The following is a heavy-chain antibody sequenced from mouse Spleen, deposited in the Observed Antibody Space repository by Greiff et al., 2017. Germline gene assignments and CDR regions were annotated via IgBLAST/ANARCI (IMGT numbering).Heavy chain of an antibody. CDR1: GFTFSDYY. D-gene: IGHD1-1*01. CDR3: AREYYYGSRYFDY. Sequence: EVQLVESEGGLVQPGSSMKLSCTASGFTFSDYYMAWVRQVPEKGLEWVANINYDGSSTYYLDSLKSRFIISRDNAKNILYLQMSSLKSEDTATYYCAREYYYGSRYFDYWGQGTTLTVSS. V-gene: IGHV5-16*01. J-gene: IGHJ2*01. CDR2: INYDGSST.